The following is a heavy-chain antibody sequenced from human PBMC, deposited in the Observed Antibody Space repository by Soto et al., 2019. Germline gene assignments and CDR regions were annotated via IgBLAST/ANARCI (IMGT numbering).Heavy chain of an antibody. D-gene: IGHD2-15*01. V-gene: IGHV4-31*03. CDR3: AIITTLIGDCRGGSCSRGYHFAY. J-gene: IGHJ4*02. CDR2: IYYSGST. Sequence: QVQLQESGPVLVQPSQTLSLTCTVSGGSISSGGYYWSWIRQHPGKGREWIGYIYYSGSTYYNPSLKTRVTISVYSSKNQFSLKLSSVTAAYRAVYYCAIITTLIGDCRGGSCSRGYHFAYCVQGTLVTVSS. CDR1: GGSISSGGYY.